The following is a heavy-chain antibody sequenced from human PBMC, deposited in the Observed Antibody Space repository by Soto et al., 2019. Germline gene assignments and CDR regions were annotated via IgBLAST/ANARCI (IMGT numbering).Heavy chain of an antibody. D-gene: IGHD1-26*01. Sequence: SETLSLTCTVSGGSISSYYWSWIRQPPGKGLEWIGYIYYSGSTNYNPSLKSRVTISVDTSKNQFSLKLSSVTAADTAVYYCAREGLVGARDYYYYYGMDVWGQGTTVTVSS. J-gene: IGHJ6*02. CDR3: AREGLVGARDYYYYYGMDV. CDR2: IYYSGST. CDR1: GGSISSYY. V-gene: IGHV4-59*01.